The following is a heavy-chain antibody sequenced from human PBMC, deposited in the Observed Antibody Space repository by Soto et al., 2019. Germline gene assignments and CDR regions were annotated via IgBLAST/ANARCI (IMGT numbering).Heavy chain of an antibody. J-gene: IGHJ4*02. CDR1: GGSVRSGSYY. CDR2: IYYSGST. Sequence: SETLSLTCTVAGGSVRSGSYYWSWMRQPPGKGLEWIGYIYYSGSTNYNPSLESRLTISVDKSKNQFSLKLSSVTAADTAVYYCARSDHYYYDSSGYWDYWGQGTLVTVS. CDR3: ARSDHYYYDSSGYWDY. V-gene: IGHV4-61*01. D-gene: IGHD3-22*01.